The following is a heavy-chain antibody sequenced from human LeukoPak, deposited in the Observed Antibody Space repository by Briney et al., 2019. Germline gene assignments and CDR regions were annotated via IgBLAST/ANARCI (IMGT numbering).Heavy chain of an antibody. D-gene: IGHD2-8*01. CDR3: ARGSAWACHGVRCYPLDN. CDR1: GFTFPSYA. CDR2: ISGGGSHS. Sequence: GGSLRLSCAASGFTFPSYAMSWVRQAPGRGLEWIAAISGGGSHSWHADSVKGRFTISSDNSRDTLYLQMNSLRVDDTAAYYCARGSAWACHGVRCYPLDNWGQGALVTVSS. J-gene: IGHJ4*02. V-gene: IGHV3-23*01.